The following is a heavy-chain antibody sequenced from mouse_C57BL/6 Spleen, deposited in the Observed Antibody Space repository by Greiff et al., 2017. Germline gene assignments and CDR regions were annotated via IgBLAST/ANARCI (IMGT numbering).Heavy chain of an antibody. J-gene: IGHJ1*03. Sequence: QVQLQQPGAELVKPGASVKLSCKASGYTFTSYWMHWVKQRPGQGLEWIGMIHPNSGSTNYNEKFKSKATLTVDKSSSTAYMQLSSLTSEDSAVEYCARVYHGSRVLYFDVWGTGTTVTVSS. CDR2: IHPNSGST. CDR1: GYTFTSYW. CDR3: ARVYHGSRVLYFDV. V-gene: IGHV1-64*01. D-gene: IGHD1-1*01.